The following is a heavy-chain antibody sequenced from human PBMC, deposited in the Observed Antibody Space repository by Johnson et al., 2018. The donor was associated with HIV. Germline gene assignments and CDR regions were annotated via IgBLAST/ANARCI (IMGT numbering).Heavy chain of an antibody. CDR3: AREGRHYYDSSGHAFDI. D-gene: IGHD3-22*01. CDR1: GFTVSSNY. V-gene: IGHV3-66*01. J-gene: IGHJ3*02. CDR2: MYSGGSP. Sequence: VQLVESGGGLVQPGGSLRLSCAASGFTVSSNYMSWVRQAPGKGLEWVAVMYSGGSPYYADPVKGTFTISRDNSKNTLYLQMNRRTVEDTAVYYCAREGRHYYDSSGHAFDIWGQGTMVTVSS.